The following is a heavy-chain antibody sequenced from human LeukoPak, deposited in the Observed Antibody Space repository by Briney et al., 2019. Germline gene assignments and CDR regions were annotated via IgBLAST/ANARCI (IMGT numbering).Heavy chain of an antibody. Sequence: SETLSLTCAVYGGSFSGYYWSWIRQPPGKGLEWIGEINHSGSTNYNPSLKSRVSISVDTSKNQFSLKLSSVTAADTAVYYCASGGIAAAVGWFDPWGQGTLVTVSS. CDR1: GGSFSGYY. V-gene: IGHV4-34*01. D-gene: IGHD6-13*01. CDR2: INHSGST. CDR3: ASGGIAAAVGWFDP. J-gene: IGHJ5*02.